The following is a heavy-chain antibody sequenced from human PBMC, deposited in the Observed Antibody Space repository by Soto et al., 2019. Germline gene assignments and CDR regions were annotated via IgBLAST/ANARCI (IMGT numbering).Heavy chain of an antibody. J-gene: IGHJ3*02. CDR2: ISDDGSNE. CDR3: EKDRHAMGYDLDM. V-gene: IGHV3-30*18. CDR1: GFTFSDFA. Sequence: QVQLVESGGGVVQPGRSLRLSCAASGFTFSDFAMHWVRQAPGKGLEWVAVISDDGSNEHYGGSVKGRFTISRDNSKNTLNLEVNSLRPEDTAVYYCEKDRHAMGYDLDMWGHGTMVTVSS.